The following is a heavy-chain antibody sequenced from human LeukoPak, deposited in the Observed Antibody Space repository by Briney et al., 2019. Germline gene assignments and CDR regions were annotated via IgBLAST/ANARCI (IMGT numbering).Heavy chain of an antibody. Sequence: ASVKVSCKASGYTFTGYYMHWVRQAPGQGLEWIGWINLNSGGTKFAPKFQGRVTMTGGTSTSTAHLELATLRSDDTAMYYCAREMPAADGSDAFDIWGQGTMVTVSS. CDR1: GYTFTGYY. CDR3: AREMPAADGSDAFDI. J-gene: IGHJ3*02. V-gene: IGHV1-2*02. D-gene: IGHD6-13*01. CDR2: INLNSGGT.